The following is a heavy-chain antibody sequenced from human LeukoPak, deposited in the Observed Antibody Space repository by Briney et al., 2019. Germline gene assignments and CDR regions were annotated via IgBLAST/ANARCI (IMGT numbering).Heavy chain of an antibody. J-gene: IGHJ4*02. CDR3: ARAPKLGYSSSWYQGGNFDY. V-gene: IGHV4-4*07. CDR1: GGSISSYY. CDR2: IYTSGST. Sequence: SETLSLTCTVSGGSISSYYWSWIRQPAGKGLEWIGRIYTSGSTNYNPSLKSRVTMSVDTSKNQFSLKLSSVTAADTAVHYCARAPKLGYSSSWYQGGNFDYWGQGTLVTVSS. D-gene: IGHD6-13*01.